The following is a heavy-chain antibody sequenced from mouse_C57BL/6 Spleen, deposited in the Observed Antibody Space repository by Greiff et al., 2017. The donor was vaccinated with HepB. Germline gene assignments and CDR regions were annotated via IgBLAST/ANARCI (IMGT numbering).Heavy chain of an antibody. CDR2: IYPGDGDT. Sequence: VQRVESGPELVKPGASVKISCKASGYAFSSSWMNWVKQRPGKGLEWIGRIYPGDGDTNYNGKFKGKATLTADKSSSTAYMQLSSLTSEDSAVYFCARGPIYYYGSSYVGYFDVWGTGTTVTVSS. V-gene: IGHV1-82*01. CDR1: GYAFSSSW. D-gene: IGHD1-1*01. CDR3: ARGPIYYYGSSYVGYFDV. J-gene: IGHJ1*03.